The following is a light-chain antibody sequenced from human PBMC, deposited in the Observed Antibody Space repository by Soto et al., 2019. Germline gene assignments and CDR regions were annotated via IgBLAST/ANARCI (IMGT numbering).Light chain of an antibody. V-gene: IGLV2-14*03. CDR1: SSDVGRYNY. Sequence: QSVLTQPASVSGSPGQSITISCTGTSSDVGRYNYVSWYQQHPGKAPKVMIYDVSFRPSGVSNRFSGSKSGNTASLTISGLQAEDETDYYCSSYTISGSRVFGGGTKLTVL. CDR3: SSYTISGSRV. CDR2: DVS. J-gene: IGLJ2*01.